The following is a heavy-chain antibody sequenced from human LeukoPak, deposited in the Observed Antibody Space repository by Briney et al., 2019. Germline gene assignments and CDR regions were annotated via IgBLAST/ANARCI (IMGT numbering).Heavy chain of an antibody. D-gene: IGHD3-16*01. J-gene: IGHJ2*01. CDR2: ISWNSGSI. Sequence: AGGSLRLSCAASGFTFDDYAMHWVRQAPGKGLEWVSGISWNSGSIGYADSVKGRFTISRDNAKNSLYLQMNSLRAEDTALYYCAKVGGGIYWYFDLWGRGTLVTVSS. CDR3: AKVGGGIYWYFDL. CDR1: GFTFDDYA. V-gene: IGHV3-9*01.